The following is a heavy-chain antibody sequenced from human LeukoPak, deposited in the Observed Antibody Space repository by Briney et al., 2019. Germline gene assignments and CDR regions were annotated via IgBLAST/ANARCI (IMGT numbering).Heavy chain of an antibody. CDR1: GYSFTSYW. V-gene: IGHV5-51*01. J-gene: IGHJ6*02. CDR3: ARHPLYYYDSSGYPGGNYYGMDV. CDR2: IYPGDSDT. Sequence: GESLKISCKGSGYSFTSYWIGWVRQMPGKGLEWMGIIYPGDSDTRYSPSFQGQVTISADKSISTAYLQWSSLKASDTAMYYCARHPLYYYDSSGYPGGNYYGMDVWGQGTTVTVSS. D-gene: IGHD3-22*01.